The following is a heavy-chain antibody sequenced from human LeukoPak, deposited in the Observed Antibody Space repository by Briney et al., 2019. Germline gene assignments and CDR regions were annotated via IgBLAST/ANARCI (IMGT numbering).Heavy chain of an antibody. CDR1: GFTFSSYG. CDR2: IRHDGSNK. D-gene: IGHD5-24*01. CDR3: ARDGHKDGYNYLGCFDY. V-gene: IGHV3-30*02. J-gene: IGHJ4*02. Sequence: GGSLRLTCAASGFTFSSYGMHWVRQARGKGLEWVAFIRHDGSNKYYADSVKGRFTISRDNSKNTLSLQMNSLRAEDTAVYYCARDGHKDGYNYLGCFDYWGQGTLVTVSS.